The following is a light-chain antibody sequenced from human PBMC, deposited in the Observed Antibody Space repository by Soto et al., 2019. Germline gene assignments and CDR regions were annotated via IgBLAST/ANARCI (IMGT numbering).Light chain of an antibody. V-gene: IGKV1-27*01. J-gene: IGKJ1*01. CDR2: AGS. CDR1: QVIDNY. CDR3: QKYNSAPWT. Sequence: DIQMTQSPSSLSASVGDRVTITCRASQVIDNYLAWYQQQPGKVPRLLIYAGSVLQAGVPPRFTCSGSGTDFTLTISSLQPEDVATYFCQKYNSAPWTFGQGTKVEIK.